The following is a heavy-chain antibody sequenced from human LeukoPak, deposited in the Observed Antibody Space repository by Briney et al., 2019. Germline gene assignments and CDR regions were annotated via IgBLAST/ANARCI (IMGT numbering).Heavy chain of an antibody. CDR2: VNRDGSTT. D-gene: IGHD2-15*01. V-gene: IGHV3-74*01. CDR1: GFTSSNYW. CDR3: ARVATGYCSGGSCSRGYYYYGMDV. Sequence: GGSLRLSCAASGFTSSNYWMHWVRQAPGKGLVWVSRVNRDGSTTTYADSVKGRFTISRDNARNTLYLQMNSLRAEDTAVYYCARVATGYCSGGSCSRGYYYYGMDVWGQGTTVTVSS. J-gene: IGHJ6*02.